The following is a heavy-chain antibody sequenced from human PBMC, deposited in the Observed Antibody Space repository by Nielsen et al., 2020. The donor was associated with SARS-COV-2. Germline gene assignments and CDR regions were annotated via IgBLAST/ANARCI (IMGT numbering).Heavy chain of an antibody. CDR3: ARAGQHLYYYYGMDV. J-gene: IGHJ6*02. CDR2: ISSSSSTI. CDR1: GFTFSDYY. D-gene: IGHD6-13*01. Sequence: GGSLRLSCAASGFTFSDYYMSWIRQAPGKGLEWVSYISSSSSTIYYADSVKGRFTISRDNAKNSLYLQMNSLRDEDTAVYYCARAGQHLYYYYGMDVWGQGTTVTVSS. V-gene: IGHV3-11*04.